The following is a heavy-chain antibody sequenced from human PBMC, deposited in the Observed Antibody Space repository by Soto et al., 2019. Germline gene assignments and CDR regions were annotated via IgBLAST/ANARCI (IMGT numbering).Heavy chain of an antibody. CDR1: GGSISSYY. V-gene: IGHV4-59*01. CDR3: ASSPLGGAGIERSLDY. Sequence: SETLSLTCTVSGGSISSYYWSWIRQPPGKGLEWIGYIYYSGSTNYNPSLKSRVTISVDTSKNQFSLKLSSVTAADTAVYYCASSPLGGAGIERSLDYWGQGTLVTV. D-gene: IGHD6-13*01. J-gene: IGHJ4*02. CDR2: IYYSGST.